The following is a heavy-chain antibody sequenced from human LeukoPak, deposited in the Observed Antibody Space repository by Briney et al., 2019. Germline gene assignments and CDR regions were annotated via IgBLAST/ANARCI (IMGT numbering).Heavy chain of an antibody. CDR2: ISAYNGNT. J-gene: IGHJ4*02. CDR3: ARDRRGIAVAGTCFFDY. CDR1: GYTFTSYG. Sequence: ASVIVSCKASGYTFTSYGISWVRQAPGQGLEWMGWISAYNGNTNYARKLQGRVTMTTDTSTSTAYMELRSLRSDDTAVYYCARDRRGIAVAGTCFFDYWGQGTLVTVSS. D-gene: IGHD6-19*01. V-gene: IGHV1-18*01.